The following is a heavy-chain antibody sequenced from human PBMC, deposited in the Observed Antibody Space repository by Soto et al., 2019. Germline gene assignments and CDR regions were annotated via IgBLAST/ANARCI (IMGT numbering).Heavy chain of an antibody. CDR1: GFTFGGYG. Sequence: PVGSLRLSCAASGFTFGGYGVNWVRQAPGKGLEWVSSISSSSSYIYYADSVKGRFTISRDNAKNSLYLQMNSLRAEDTAVYYCARDGPSSSKLVANWFDPWGQGTLVTVSS. V-gene: IGHV3-21*01. CDR2: ISSSSSYI. CDR3: ARDGPSSSKLVANWFDP. J-gene: IGHJ5*02. D-gene: IGHD6-6*01.